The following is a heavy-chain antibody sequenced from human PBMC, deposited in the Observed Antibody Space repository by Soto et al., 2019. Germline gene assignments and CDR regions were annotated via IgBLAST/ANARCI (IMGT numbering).Heavy chain of an antibody. Sequence: HPXGSLRLSCAASGFTFSDHYMDWVRQAPGKGLEWVGRSRNKANSYTTEYAASVKGRFTISRDDSKNSLYLQMNSLKTEDTAAYYCALGSRGYWGQGTLVTVSS. J-gene: IGHJ4*02. CDR1: GFTFSDHY. CDR3: ALGSRGY. V-gene: IGHV3-72*01. D-gene: IGHD3-22*01. CDR2: SRNKANSYTT.